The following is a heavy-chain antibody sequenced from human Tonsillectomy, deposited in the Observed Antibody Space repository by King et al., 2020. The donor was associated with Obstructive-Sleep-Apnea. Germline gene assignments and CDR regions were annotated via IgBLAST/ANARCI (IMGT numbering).Heavy chain of an antibody. CDR3: AKGFKRYYDSSGYYFGY. CDR2: ISGSGGST. CDR1: GFTFSSYA. Sequence: VQLVESGGGLVQPGGSLRLSCAASGFTFSSYAMSWVRQAPGKGLEWVSAISGSGGSTYYADSVKGRFTISRDNSKNTLYLQMNSLRAEDTAVYYCAKGFKRYYDSSGYYFGYWGQGTLVTVSS. D-gene: IGHD3-22*01. V-gene: IGHV3-23*04. J-gene: IGHJ4*02.